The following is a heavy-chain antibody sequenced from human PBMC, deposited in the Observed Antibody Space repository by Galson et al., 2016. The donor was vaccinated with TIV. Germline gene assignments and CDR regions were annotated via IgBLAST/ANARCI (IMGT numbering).Heavy chain of an antibody. V-gene: IGHV3-49*03. J-gene: IGHJ3*02. CDR3: TRTAMGSTRNAFDI. CDR2: ITSKTYGATT. CDR1: GFTFSTSA. D-gene: IGHD1-1*01. Sequence: SLRLSCAASGFTFSTSAMGWLRQAPGKGLEWVGFITSKTYGATTEYAASVKGRFTISRDDSRNIAYLQMNSLKTEDTAVYYCTRTAMGSTRNAFDIWGQGTVVTVSS.